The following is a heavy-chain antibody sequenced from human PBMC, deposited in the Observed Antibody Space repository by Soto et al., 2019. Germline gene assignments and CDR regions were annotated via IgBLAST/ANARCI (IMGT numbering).Heavy chain of an antibody. J-gene: IGHJ4*02. CDR2: IYYSAST. D-gene: IGHD3-9*01. Sequence: SETLLLTCTVAGGSISFSRFYWGWMRLPPGQGLEWIGRIYYSASTYYNPSLKSRVTISVDTSKNQFSLKLSSVTAADTAVYYCARYDLVDDGNYKNRFDYWGKG. CDR1: GGSISFSRFY. CDR3: ARYDLVDDGNYKNRFDY. V-gene: IGHV4-39*01.